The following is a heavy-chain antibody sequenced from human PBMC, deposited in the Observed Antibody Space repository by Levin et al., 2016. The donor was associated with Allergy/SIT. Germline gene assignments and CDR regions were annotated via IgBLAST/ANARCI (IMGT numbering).Heavy chain of an antibody. CDR3: AREEPTGSYVVDY. V-gene: IGHV3-7*03. CDR1: GFSFSSHW. J-gene: IGHJ4*02. Sequence: GESLKISCAASGFSFSSHWMTWVRQAPGKGLEGVANIRRDGTEKYYVDSVKGRFTISRDNAKNSLYLQMDSLKPEDTAVYYCAREEPTGSYVVDYWGQGTLVTVSS. CDR2: IRRDGTEK. D-gene: IGHD1-26*01.